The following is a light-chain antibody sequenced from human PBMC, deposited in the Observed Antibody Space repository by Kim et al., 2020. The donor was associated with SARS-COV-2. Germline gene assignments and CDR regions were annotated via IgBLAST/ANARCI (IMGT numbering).Light chain of an antibody. CDR3: QQSYSTPRT. CDR2: AAS. CDR1: ISNY. Sequence: ISNYLSWFQHKPGKAPDLLIYAASSLQSGVPSRFSGSGSGTDFTLTIISLQPEYSATYYCQQSYSTPRTFGQGTKLEI. J-gene: IGKJ2*01. V-gene: IGKV1-39*01.